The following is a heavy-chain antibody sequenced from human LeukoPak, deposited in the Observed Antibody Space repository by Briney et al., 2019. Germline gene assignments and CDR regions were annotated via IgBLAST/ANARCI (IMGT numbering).Heavy chain of an antibody. CDR2: INSDGSST. V-gene: IGHV3-74*01. CDR3: ARVVRYCSSTSCYSKDN. D-gene: IGHD2-2*02. J-gene: IGHJ4*02. Sequence: GGSLRLSCAASGFTFSSYWMHWVRQAPGKGLVWVSRINSDGSSTSYAASVKGRFTISRDNAKNTLYLQMNSLRAEDTAVYYCARVVRYCSSTSCYSKDNWGQGTLVTVSS. CDR1: GFTFSSYW.